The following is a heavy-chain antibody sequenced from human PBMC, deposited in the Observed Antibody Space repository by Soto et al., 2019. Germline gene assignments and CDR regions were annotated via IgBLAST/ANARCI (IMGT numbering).Heavy chain of an antibody. V-gene: IGHV3-30*03. J-gene: IGHJ4*02. Sequence: QVQLVESGGGVVQPGRSLRLSCAASGFPFSSYGMHWVRQAPGKGLEWVAHISYDGSNKHYTDSVKGRFTISRDNSKNMLYMQMSSLRAEDTAVYYCAGGQYYFDYCGQGTRFSVSS. D-gene: IGHD2-15*01. CDR2: ISYDGSNK. CDR1: GFPFSSYG. CDR3: AGGQYYFDY.